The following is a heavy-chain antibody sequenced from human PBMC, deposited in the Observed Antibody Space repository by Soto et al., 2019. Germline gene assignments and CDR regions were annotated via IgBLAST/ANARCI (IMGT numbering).Heavy chain of an antibody. CDR2: ISGSGGST. D-gene: IGHD1-26*01. CDR1: GFTFSSYA. J-gene: IGHJ4*02. V-gene: IGHV3-23*01. Sequence: PGGSLSLSCAASGFTFSSYAMSWVRQAPGKGLEWVSAISGSGGSTYYADSVKGRFTISRDNSKNTLYLQMNSLRAEDTAVYYCAKDLGKWEASRFDYWGQGTLVTVSS. CDR3: AKDLGKWEASRFDY.